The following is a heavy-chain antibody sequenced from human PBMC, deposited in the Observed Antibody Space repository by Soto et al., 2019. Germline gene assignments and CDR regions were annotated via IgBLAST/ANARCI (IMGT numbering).Heavy chain of an antibody. J-gene: IGHJ2*01. CDR1: GGFFSRGGYY. V-gene: IGHV4-31*03. Sequence: QGQLQESGPGLVKPSQTLSLTCTVSGGFFSRGGYYWHWIRQHPGKGLVWIGYIFYSGTAYYNPSLQGRVSTSVDPPMNQFSLKRTSVAAAGTAIYLCARGFGAYGLEGRGGRGNLVTVSS. D-gene: IGHD3-10*01. CDR3: ARGFGAYGLEGR. CDR2: IFYSGTA.